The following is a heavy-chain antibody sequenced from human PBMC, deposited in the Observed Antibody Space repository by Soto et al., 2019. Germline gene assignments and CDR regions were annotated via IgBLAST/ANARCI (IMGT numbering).Heavy chain of an antibody. Sequence: QVQLVQSGAEVKKPGSSVRISCAASGATFNDYTFTWVRRAPGQGLEWMGRVIPLLDASNYAEKFQDRVTITADRSTSTVYMELSGLKSEDSAIYYCASGKRQVAQDRMGFYYYMDVWGKGTTITVSS. J-gene: IGHJ6*03. CDR2: VIPLLDAS. CDR1: GATFNDYT. D-gene: IGHD2-15*01. CDR3: ASGKRQVAQDRMGFYYYMDV. V-gene: IGHV1-69*08.